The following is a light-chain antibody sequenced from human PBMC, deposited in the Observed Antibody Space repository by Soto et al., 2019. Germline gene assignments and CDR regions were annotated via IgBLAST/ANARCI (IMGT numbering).Light chain of an antibody. Sequence: EIVMTQSPATLSVSPGERATLSCRASQSVSSNLAWYQQKPGQAPRLLIYGASTRATGIPARFSGSGSGTEFTLTFSSLQSEDFAVYYCQQYNNWPLTFGQGTRLEIK. CDR1: QSVSSN. V-gene: IGKV3-15*01. CDR3: QQYNNWPLT. CDR2: GAS. J-gene: IGKJ5*01.